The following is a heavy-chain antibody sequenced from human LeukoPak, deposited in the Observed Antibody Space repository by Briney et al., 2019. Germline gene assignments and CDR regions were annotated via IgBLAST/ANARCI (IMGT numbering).Heavy chain of an antibody. CDR2: INPNSGFT. CDR3: ARLADCSSSSCRSFDY. Sequence: ASVKVSCKASGYPFTGYYLHWVRQAPGQGLEWMGWINPNSGFTNYAQKFQGRVTMTRDTSISTAYMEPSRLRSDDTAVYYCARLADCSSSSCRSFDYWGQGTLVTVSS. V-gene: IGHV1-2*02. CDR1: GYPFTGYY. J-gene: IGHJ4*02. D-gene: IGHD2-2*01.